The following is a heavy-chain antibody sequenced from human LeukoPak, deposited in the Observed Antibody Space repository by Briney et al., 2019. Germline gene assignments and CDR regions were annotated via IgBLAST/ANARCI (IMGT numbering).Heavy chain of an antibody. D-gene: IGHD3-3*01. Sequence: PGGSLRLSCAASGFTFSSYAMSWVRQAPGKGLEWVSAISGSDGSTYYADSVKGRFTISRDNSKNTLYLQMNSLRAEDTAVYYCAKDTATRPTDDLEFDYWGQGTLVTVSS. J-gene: IGHJ4*02. V-gene: IGHV3-23*01. CDR1: GFTFSSYA. CDR3: AKDTATRPTDDLEFDY. CDR2: ISGSDGST.